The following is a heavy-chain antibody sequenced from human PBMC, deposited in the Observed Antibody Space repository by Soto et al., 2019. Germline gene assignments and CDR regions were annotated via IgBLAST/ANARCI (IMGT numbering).Heavy chain of an antibody. Sequence: QLQLQESGPGLVKPSETLSLTCTVSGASISSGSYSWDWIRQPPVKGLEWIGTIYYSGSTYYNPSLKSRVTISVDTSKNQFSLKLSSVTAADTAVYYCARSGPVTMVRGVIFNWFDPWGQGTLVTVSS. V-gene: IGHV4-39*01. CDR1: GASISSGSYS. J-gene: IGHJ5*02. CDR2: IYYSGST. CDR3: ARSGPVTMVRGVIFNWFDP. D-gene: IGHD3-10*01.